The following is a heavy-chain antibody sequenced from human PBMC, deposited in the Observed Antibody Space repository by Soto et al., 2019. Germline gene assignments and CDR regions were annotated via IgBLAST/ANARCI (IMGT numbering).Heavy chain of an antibody. D-gene: IGHD3-3*01. CDR1: GFTFSSSA. J-gene: IGHJ6*02. CDR3: AKGPTVFGAVISFDYYYGMYV. Sequence: GGSRRLSCTASGFTFSSSAMSWVRQAPGRGLGWVSGISGSGAGTYYADSVKGRFTISRDNSKNTLYLQMSGLRAEDAAVYYCAKGPTVFGAVISFDYYYGMYVWGQGTPVTVSS. CDR2: ISGSGAGT. V-gene: IGHV3-23*01.